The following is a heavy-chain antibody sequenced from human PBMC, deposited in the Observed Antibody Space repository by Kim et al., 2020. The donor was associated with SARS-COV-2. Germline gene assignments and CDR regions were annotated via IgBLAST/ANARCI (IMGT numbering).Heavy chain of an antibody. D-gene: IGHD6-19*01. J-gene: IGHJ4*02. V-gene: IGHV5-51*01. CDR1: GYSFTSYW. CDR3: ARHTLAVAGAANNYCDY. Sequence: GESLKISCKGSGYSFTSYWIGWVRQMPGKGLEWMGIIYPGDSDTRYSPSFQGQVTISADKSISTAYLQWSSLKASDTAMYYCARHTLAVAGAANNYCDYWGQGTLVTVSS. CDR2: IYPGDSDT.